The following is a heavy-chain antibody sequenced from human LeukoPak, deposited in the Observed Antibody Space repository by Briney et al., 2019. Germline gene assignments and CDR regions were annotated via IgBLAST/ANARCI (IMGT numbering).Heavy chain of an antibody. D-gene: IGHD5-18*01. CDR2: FDPEDGET. J-gene: IGHJ4*02. Sequence: ASVKVSCKVSGYTLTELSMHWVRQAPGKGLEGMGGFDPEDGETIYAQKFQGRVTMTEDTSTDTAYMELSSLRSEDTAVYYCATPRGYSYGSGGFDYWGQGTLVTVSS. V-gene: IGHV1-24*01. CDR3: ATPRGYSYGSGGFDY. CDR1: GYTLTELS.